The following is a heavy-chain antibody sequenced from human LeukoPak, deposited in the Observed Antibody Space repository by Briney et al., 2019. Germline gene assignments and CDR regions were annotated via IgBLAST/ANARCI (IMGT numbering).Heavy chain of an antibody. CDR2: ISAYNGNT. D-gene: IGHD1-14*01. Sequence: ASVKVSCKASGYTFTSYGISWVRQAPGQELEWVGWISAYNGNTNYAQKLQGRVTMTTDTSTSTAYMELRSLRSDDTAVYYCASGTFIPHSDYWGQGTLVTVSS. CDR3: ASGTFIPHSDY. V-gene: IGHV1-18*01. CDR1: GYTFTSYG. J-gene: IGHJ4*02.